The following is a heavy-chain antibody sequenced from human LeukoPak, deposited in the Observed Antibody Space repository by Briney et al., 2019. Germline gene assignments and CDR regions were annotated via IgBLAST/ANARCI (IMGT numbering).Heavy chain of an antibody. CDR2: ISSSSSYI. V-gene: IGHV3-21*01. CDR3: ASGRYYYGSGSIY. J-gene: IGHJ4*02. Sequence: GGSLRLSCAASGFTFSSYSMNWVRQAPGKGLEWVSSISSSSSYIYYPDSVKGRFTISRDNAKNSLYLQMNSLRAEDTAVYYCASGRYYYGSGSIYWGQGTLVTVSS. CDR1: GFTFSSYS. D-gene: IGHD3-10*01.